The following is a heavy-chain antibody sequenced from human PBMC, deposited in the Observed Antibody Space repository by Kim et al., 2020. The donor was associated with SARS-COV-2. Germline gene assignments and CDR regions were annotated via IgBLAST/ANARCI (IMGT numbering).Heavy chain of an antibody. CDR2: INPNSGGT. D-gene: IGHD2-15*01. Sequence: ASVKVSCKASGYTFTGYYMHWVRQAPGQGLEWMGWINPNSGGTNYAQKFQGRVTMTRDTSISTAYMELSRLRSDDTAVYYCAREVTGVVAYYYYGMDVWGQGTTVTVSS. V-gene: IGHV1-2*02. CDR1: GYTFTGYY. J-gene: IGHJ6*02. CDR3: AREVTGVVAYYYYGMDV.